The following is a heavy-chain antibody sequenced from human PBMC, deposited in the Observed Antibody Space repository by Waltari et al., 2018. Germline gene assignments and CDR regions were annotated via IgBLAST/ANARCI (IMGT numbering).Heavy chain of an antibody. D-gene: IGHD2-21*01. Sequence: EVQLVESGGGLVKPGGSLRLSCAASGFTFSSYSMNWVRQAPGKGLEWVSSISSSSSYIYYADSVKGRFTISRDNAKNSLYLQMNSLRAEDTAVYYCARGKGSNRNIYWFDPWGQGTLVTVSS. CDR1: GFTFSSYS. J-gene: IGHJ5*02. CDR3: ARGKGSNRNIYWFDP. V-gene: IGHV3-21*04. CDR2: ISSSSSYI.